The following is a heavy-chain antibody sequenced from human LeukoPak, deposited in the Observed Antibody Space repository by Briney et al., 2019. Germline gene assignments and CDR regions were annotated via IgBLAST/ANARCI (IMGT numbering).Heavy chain of an antibody. Sequence: GGSLRLSCAASGFTFSDYWMSWVRQAPGKGLEWVANIKKDGSEKYYVDSVKGRFIISRDNAKNSLYLQMNSLRAEDTAVYYCARDPYCGSDSCYYLYWGQGTLVTVSS. V-gene: IGHV3-7*01. CDR1: GFTFSDYW. J-gene: IGHJ4*02. CDR2: IKKDGSEK. D-gene: IGHD2-2*01. CDR3: ARDPYCGSDSCYYLY.